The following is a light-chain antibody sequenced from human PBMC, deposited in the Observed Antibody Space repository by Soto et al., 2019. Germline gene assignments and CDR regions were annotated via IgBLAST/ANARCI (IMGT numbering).Light chain of an antibody. CDR3: QHYTNWPPWT. J-gene: IGKJ1*01. Sequence: EIVMTQSPATLSVSPGERATLSCKASQSVSSNLAWYQQKPGQAPRLLIYGASTRATGIPARFSGSGSGTEFTLTISSLQFEDFAVYYCQHYTNWPPWTFGQGTKLEIK. V-gene: IGKV3-15*01. CDR1: QSVSSN. CDR2: GAS.